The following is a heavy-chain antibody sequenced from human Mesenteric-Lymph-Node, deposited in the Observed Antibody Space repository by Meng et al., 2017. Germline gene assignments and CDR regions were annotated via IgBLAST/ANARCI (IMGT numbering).Heavy chain of an antibody. Sequence: ESLKISCAASGFTVSSNEMSWVRQAPGKGLEWVSSISGGSTYYADSRKGRFTISRDNAKNSLYLQMNSLRAEDTAVYYCARYHTADWLLPDNWFDPWGQGTLVTVSS. CDR1: GFTVSSNE. CDR3: ARYHTADWLLPDNWFDP. CDR2: ISGGST. V-gene: IGHV3-38*03. J-gene: IGHJ5*02. D-gene: IGHD3/OR15-3a*01.